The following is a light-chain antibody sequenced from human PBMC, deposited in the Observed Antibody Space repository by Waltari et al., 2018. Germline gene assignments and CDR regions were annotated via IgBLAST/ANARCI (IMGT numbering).Light chain of an antibody. CDR1: SSDVGNHDL. J-gene: IGLJ3*02. V-gene: IGLV2-14*03. CDR3: TSSTGPYTWV. Sequence: QSALTQPASVSGSPGQSITISCTGTSSDVGNHDLVSWYQQHPGKAPKLLIYYVSQRPSGISNRFSGSKSGNTASLIISGLQAEDEAHYYCTSSTGPYTWVFGGGTRLTVL. CDR2: YVS.